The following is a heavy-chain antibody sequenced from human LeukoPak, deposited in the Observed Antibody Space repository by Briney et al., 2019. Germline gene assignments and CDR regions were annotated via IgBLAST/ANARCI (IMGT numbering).Heavy chain of an antibody. CDR1: GYTFTSYD. V-gene: IGHV1-8*01. J-gene: IGHJ5*02. CDR2: MNPNSGNT. CDR3: ARVKGRRRDGYVGFDP. D-gene: IGHD5-24*01. Sequence: GASVKVSCNASGYTFTSYDINWVRQATGQGLEWVGWMNPNSGNTGYAQKFQGRVTMTRDTSISTAYMEVSSLRSEDTAVYYCARVKGRRRDGYVGFDPWGQGTLVTVSS.